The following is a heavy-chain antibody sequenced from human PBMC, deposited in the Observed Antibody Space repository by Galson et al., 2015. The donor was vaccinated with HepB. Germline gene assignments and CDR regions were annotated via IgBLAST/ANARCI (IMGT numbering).Heavy chain of an antibody. Sequence: ETLSLTCAVSGDSISRSRHYWGWIRQSPGKGLEWIGGIYYSGSTYYNPSLKSRVTIFLATSNNQFLLKLRSVSAADTAVYYCARLPNRRGFSGPAMGPIDYWGQGTLVTVSS. V-gene: IGHV4-39*01. CDR1: GDSISRSRHY. J-gene: IGHJ4*02. CDR3: ARLPNRRGFSGPAMGPIDY. D-gene: IGHD5-18*01. CDR2: IYYSGST.